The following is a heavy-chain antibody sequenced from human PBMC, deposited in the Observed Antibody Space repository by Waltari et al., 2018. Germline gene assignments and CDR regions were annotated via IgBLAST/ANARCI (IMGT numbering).Heavy chain of an antibody. Sequence: QVQLQESGPGLVKPSETLSLTCDVSGYSINSGYYWGWIRQSPGKGLEWIATIYHAGYTFYNPSLKSRVTISMDTSKNQFSLKLNSVTAADTAVYFCSRQVLGYCTSAACRRLESWGQGTLVTVSS. D-gene: IGHD2-2*03. CDR1: GYSINSGYY. CDR2: IYHAGYT. V-gene: IGHV4-38-2*01. CDR3: SRQVLGYCTSAACRRLES. J-gene: IGHJ4*02.